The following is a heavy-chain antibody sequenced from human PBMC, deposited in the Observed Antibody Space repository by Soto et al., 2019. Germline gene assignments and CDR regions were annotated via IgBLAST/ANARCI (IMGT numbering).Heavy chain of an antibody. Sequence: QVQLQEPGPGLVSPLGTLSLTCAVSGGSINTDSWWTWVRQPPGKGLEWIGEIHRSRGTNYNSSLKSRVTTSIDTSTNHFSLRLYSVTAADTAVHYCASREEARPFWGQGTLVTVSS. J-gene: IGHJ4*02. CDR3: ASREEARPF. CDR1: GGSINTDSW. V-gene: IGHV4-4*02. CDR2: IHRSRGT. D-gene: IGHD6-6*01.